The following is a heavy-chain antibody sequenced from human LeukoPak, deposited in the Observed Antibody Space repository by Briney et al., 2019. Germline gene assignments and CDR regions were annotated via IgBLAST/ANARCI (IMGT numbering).Heavy chain of an antibody. CDR2: LRHDGSSI. CDR3: ARCPTSCYEDWFDP. Sequence: PGGSLRLSCTASGFNFNKHGMHWVRQAPGKGLEWVAFLRHDGSSIYYADSVKGRFTISRDNSKNTVFLQMNSLRAADMAVYYCARCPTSCYEDWFDPWGQGTLVTVSS. V-gene: IGHV3-30*02. CDR1: GFNFNKHG. J-gene: IGHJ5*02. D-gene: IGHD2-2*01.